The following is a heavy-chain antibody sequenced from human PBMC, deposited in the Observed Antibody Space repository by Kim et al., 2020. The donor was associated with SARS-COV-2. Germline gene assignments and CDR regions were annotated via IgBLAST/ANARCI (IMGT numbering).Heavy chain of an antibody. Sequence: ASVKVSCKASGYTFTDYYMHWVRQAPGQGLEWMGWINPNSGGTNYAQKFQGRVTMTRDTSINTAYMELSRLRSDDTAVYYCASHTLEVRRACDYWGQGTLVTVSS. CDR1: GYTFTDYY. J-gene: IGHJ4*02. CDR2: INPNSGGT. V-gene: IGHV1-2*02. D-gene: IGHD1-7*01. CDR3: ASHTLEVRRACDY.